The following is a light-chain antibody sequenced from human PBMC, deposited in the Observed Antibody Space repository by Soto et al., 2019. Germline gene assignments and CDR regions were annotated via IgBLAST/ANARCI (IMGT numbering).Light chain of an antibody. Sequence: QSVLTQPPSVSGAPGQGVTISSTGSSSNIGAGYDVHWYQQLPRTAPELLIYSSVNRPSGVPDRFSASKSGTSASLAITGLRPEDEADYYCQSYDSRLNGYVFGTR. J-gene: IGLJ1*01. V-gene: IGLV1-40*01. CDR3: QSYDSRLNGYV. CDR1: SSNIGAGYD. CDR2: SSV.